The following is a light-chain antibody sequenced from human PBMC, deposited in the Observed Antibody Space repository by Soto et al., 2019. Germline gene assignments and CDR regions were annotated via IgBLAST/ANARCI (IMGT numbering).Light chain of an antibody. J-gene: IGLJ1*01. CDR2: DNS. Sequence: QSVLTQPPSVSGAPGQRVTIPCTGSSSNIGAGYDVYWYQQLPGTAPKLLIYDNSNRPSGVPDRFSGSKSGTSASLAITGLQAEDEADYYCQSYDSSLSDRYVFGTGTKLTVL. CDR3: QSYDSSLSDRYV. CDR1: SSNIGAGYD. V-gene: IGLV1-40*01.